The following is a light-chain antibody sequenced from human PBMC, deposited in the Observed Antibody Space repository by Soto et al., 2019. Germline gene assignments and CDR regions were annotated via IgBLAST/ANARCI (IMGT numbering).Light chain of an antibody. Sequence: QSALTQPASVSGSPGQSITISCTGTSSDVGGYNYFSWYQQHPGKAPKLMLYDVSNRPSGVSDRFSGSKSGNTASLTISGLQAEDEADYYGSSYTSSSTLVFGGGTKLTVL. CDR1: SSDVGGYNY. CDR2: DVS. CDR3: SSYTSSSTLV. V-gene: IGLV2-14*01. J-gene: IGLJ2*01.